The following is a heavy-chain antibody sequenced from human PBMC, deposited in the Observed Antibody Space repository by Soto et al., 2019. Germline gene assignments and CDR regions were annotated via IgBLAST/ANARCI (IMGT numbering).Heavy chain of an antibody. CDR3: ARSDQIITMVRGVIYYYYGMDV. Sequence: QVQLVESGGGVVQPGRSLRLSCAASGFTFSSYGMHWVRQAPGKGLEWVAVIWYDGSNKYYADSVKGRFTISRDNSKNTLYLQMNSLRAEDTAVYYCARSDQIITMVRGVIYYYYGMDVWGQGTTVTVSS. D-gene: IGHD3-10*01. CDR2: IWYDGSNK. J-gene: IGHJ6*02. V-gene: IGHV3-33*01. CDR1: GFTFSSYG.